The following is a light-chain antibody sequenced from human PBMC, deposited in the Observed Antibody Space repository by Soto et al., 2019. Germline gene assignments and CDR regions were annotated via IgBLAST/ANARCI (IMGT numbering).Light chain of an antibody. J-gene: IGKJ1*01. CDR3: QQYMSSVT. CDR1: QSVDNTF. CDR2: GVS. V-gene: IGKV3-20*01. Sequence: EIVLTQSPGSLSLSPGERATLSCRASQSVDNTFFAWYQKKPGQAPMLLMYGVSKSATGIPAKFSGSGAGTDFTLTISRLEPDAFALYYCQQYMSSVTFGQGTRVEIK.